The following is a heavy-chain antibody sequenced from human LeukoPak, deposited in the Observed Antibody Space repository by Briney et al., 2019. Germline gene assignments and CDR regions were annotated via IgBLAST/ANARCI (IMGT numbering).Heavy chain of an antibody. D-gene: IGHD5-24*01. J-gene: IGHJ4*02. V-gene: IGHV3-30*18. CDR3: AKSEMATTRGYYFDY. CDR1: GFTFSSYS. CDR2: ISYDGSNK. Sequence: GGSLRLSCAASGFTFSSYSMHWVRQAPGKGLEWVAVISYDGSNKYYADSVKGRFTISRDNSKNTLYLQMNSLRAEDTAVYYCAKSEMATTRGYYFDYWGQGTLVTVSS.